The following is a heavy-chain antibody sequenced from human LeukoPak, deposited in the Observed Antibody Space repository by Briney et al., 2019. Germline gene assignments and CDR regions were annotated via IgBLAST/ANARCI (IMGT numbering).Heavy chain of an antibody. CDR1: GFNFDDYG. V-gene: IGHV3-48*03. CDR3: AELGITMIGGV. J-gene: IGHJ6*04. D-gene: IGHD3-10*02. Sequence: GGSLRLSCAASGFNFDDYGMSWVRQAPGKGLEWVSYISSSGSTIYYADSVKGRFTISRDNAKNSLYLQMNSLRAEDTAVYYCAELGITMIGGVWGKGTTVTISS. CDR2: ISSSGSTI.